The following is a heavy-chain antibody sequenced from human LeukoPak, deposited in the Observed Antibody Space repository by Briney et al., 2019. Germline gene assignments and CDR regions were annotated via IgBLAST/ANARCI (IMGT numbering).Heavy chain of an antibody. CDR2: VKGDGSDT. D-gene: IGHD6-13*01. CDR1: GLNFRDYW. V-gene: IGHV3-74*01. Sequence: PGGSLRLSCAASGLNFRDYWMHWVRQVPGKGLVWVSRVKGDGSDTIYADSVKGRFTISRDNAKNTLFLQMNSLRAEDTAVYYCARLSRIAAAGRAGGDYWGQGTLVTVSS. CDR3: ARLSRIAAAGRAGGDY. J-gene: IGHJ4*02.